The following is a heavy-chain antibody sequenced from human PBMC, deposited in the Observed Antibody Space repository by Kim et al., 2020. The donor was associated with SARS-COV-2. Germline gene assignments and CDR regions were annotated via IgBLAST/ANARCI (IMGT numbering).Heavy chain of an antibody. CDR2: IYYSGST. V-gene: IGHV4-39*07. J-gene: IGHJ4*02. D-gene: IGHD2-8*01. Sequence: SETLSLTCTVSGGSISSSSYYWGWIRQPPGKGLEWIGSIYYSGSTYYNPSLKSRVTISVDTSKNQFSLKLSSVTAADTAVYYCARALDGAHFDYWGQGTLVTVSS. CDR1: GGSISSSSYY. CDR3: ARALDGAHFDY.